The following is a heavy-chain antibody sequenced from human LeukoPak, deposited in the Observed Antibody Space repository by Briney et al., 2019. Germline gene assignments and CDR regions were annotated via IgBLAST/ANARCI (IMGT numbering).Heavy chain of an antibody. J-gene: IGHJ4*02. CDR1: GYTSTDYY. D-gene: IGHD1-26*01. V-gene: IGHV1-69-2*01. CDR3: ATAVGLTRSNSDFDY. CDR2: VDPEDGKA. Sequence: ASVKVSCKVSGYTSTDYYIHWVQQAPGKGLEWMGLVDPEDGKATYAEKFQGRVTITADTSTDTAYMEVSSLRSEDTAVYYCATAVGLTRSNSDFDYWGQGSQVTVSS.